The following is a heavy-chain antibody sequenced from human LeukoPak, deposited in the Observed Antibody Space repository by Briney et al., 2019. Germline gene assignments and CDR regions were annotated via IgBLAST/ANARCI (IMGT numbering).Heavy chain of an antibody. D-gene: IGHD3-22*01. CDR2: IIPILGIA. CDR1: GGTFSSYT. V-gene: IGHV1-69*16. CDR3: ARDNYDSSGYYSDY. J-gene: IGHJ4*02. Sequence: ASVKVSCKASGGTFSSYTISWVRQAPGQGLEWMGRIIPILGIANYAQKFQGRVTITTDESTSTAYMELSSLRSEDTAVYYCARDNYDSSGYYSDYWGQGTLVTVSS.